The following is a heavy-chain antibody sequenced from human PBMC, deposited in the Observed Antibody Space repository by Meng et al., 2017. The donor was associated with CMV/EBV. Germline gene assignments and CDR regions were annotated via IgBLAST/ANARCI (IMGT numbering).Heavy chain of an antibody. CDR3: AREEGIAARSDWFDP. CDR1: GNTFTSYN. CDR2: INPSGGST. V-gene: IGHV1-46*01. Sequence: QVELVECRAVGKKPGDPVTVSCKASGNTFTSYNMHWVRQAPGQGLEWMGIINPSGGSTSYAQKFQGRVTMTRDTSTSTVYMELSSLRSEDTAVYYCAREEGIAARSDWFDPWGQGTLVTVSS. J-gene: IGHJ5*02. D-gene: IGHD6-6*01.